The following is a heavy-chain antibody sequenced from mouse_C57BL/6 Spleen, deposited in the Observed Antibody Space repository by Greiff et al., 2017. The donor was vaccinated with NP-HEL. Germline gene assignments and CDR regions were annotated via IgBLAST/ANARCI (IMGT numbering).Heavy chain of an antibody. J-gene: IGHJ2*01. D-gene: IGHD2-3*01. Sequence: VQLQQSGPELVKPGASVKISCKASGYTFTDYYMNWVKQSHGKSLEWIGDINPNNGGTSYNQKFKGKATLTVDKSSSTAYMELRSLTSEDSAVYYCASDGYPLNYWGQGTTLTVSS. V-gene: IGHV1-26*01. CDR2: INPNNGGT. CDR3: ASDGYPLNY. CDR1: GYTFTDYY.